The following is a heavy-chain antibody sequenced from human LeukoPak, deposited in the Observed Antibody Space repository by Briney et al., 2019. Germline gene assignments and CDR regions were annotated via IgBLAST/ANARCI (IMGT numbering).Heavy chain of an antibody. D-gene: IGHD2-21*02. CDR1: GGSIGTNDYY. CDR3: ARDELVYCGGDCYSDAFDI. J-gene: IGHJ3*02. Sequence: SETLSLTCTVSGGSIGTNDYYWTWIRQPPGKGLEWIVRIYTSGSTNYNPSLKRQVPMSVDTPKNQFSLKLSSVTAADTAVYYCARDELVYCGGDCYSDAFDIWGQGTMVTVSS. CDR2: IYTSGST. V-gene: IGHV4-61*02.